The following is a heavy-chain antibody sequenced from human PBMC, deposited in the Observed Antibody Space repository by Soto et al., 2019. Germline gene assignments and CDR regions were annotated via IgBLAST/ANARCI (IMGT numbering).Heavy chain of an antibody. Sequence: GGSLRLSCAASGFTFSGSDMNWVRHTRGKGLEWVSGIGTGGDTYYADSVRGRFTISREDAKGSLYLQMNSLRVEDTAVYYCVRETGFTTTSDAFNIWGQGTMVTVSS. J-gene: IGHJ3*02. D-gene: IGHD1-1*01. CDR1: GFTFSGSD. CDR2: IGTGGDT. CDR3: VRETGFTTTSDAFNI. V-gene: IGHV3-13*01.